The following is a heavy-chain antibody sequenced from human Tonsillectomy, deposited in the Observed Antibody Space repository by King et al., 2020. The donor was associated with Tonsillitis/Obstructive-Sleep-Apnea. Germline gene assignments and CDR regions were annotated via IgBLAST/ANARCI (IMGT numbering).Heavy chain of an antibody. V-gene: IGHV3-15*01. CDR3: KGRNQFDY. CDR2: IKSKTDGGTT. J-gene: IGHJ4*02. CDR1: GFTFSNAW. Sequence: DVQLVESGGGLLKPGGSLRLSCVVSGFTFSNAWMSWVRQAPGKGLEWVGRIKSKTDGGTTDYAAPVKGRFTISRDDSKNTLYLQMNSLKTEDTAMYYCKGRNQFDYWGQGTLVTVSS. D-gene: IGHD1-14*01.